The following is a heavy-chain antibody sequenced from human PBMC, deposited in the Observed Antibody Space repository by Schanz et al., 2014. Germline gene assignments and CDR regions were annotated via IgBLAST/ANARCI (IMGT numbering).Heavy chain of an antibody. CDR3: AATTILAD. CDR1: GFTFGNFF. CDR2: IKQDGIEK. J-gene: IGHJ4*02. Sequence: EVQLVESGGGLVQPGGSLRLSCAASGFTFGNFFMSWVRQAPGKGLEWVANIKQDGIEKYYVDSVKGRFTISRDNAKSSLYLQMNSLRDEDTAVYYCAATTILADWGQGTLVAVSS. V-gene: IGHV3-7*01. D-gene: IGHD3-3*01.